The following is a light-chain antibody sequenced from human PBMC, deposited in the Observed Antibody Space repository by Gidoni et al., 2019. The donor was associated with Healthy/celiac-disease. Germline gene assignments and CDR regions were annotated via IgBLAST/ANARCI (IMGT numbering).Light chain of an antibody. CDR3: QAWDSSTVV. Sequence: SYELTQPPSVSVSPGQTASITCSGDNLGDKYACWYQQKPGQSPVLVIYQDSKRPSGIPERFSGSNSGHTATLTISGTQAMYESDYYCQAWDSSTVVFGGGTKLSVL. J-gene: IGLJ2*01. CDR2: QDS. V-gene: IGLV3-1*01. CDR1: NLGDKY.